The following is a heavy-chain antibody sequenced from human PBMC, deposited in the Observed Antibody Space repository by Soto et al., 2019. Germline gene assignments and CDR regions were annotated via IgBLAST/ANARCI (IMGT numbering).Heavy chain of an antibody. Sequence: GGSLRLSCAASGFTVSSNYMSWVRQAPGKGLEWVSVIYSGGSTYYADSVKGRFTISRDNSKNTLYLQMNSLRAEDTAVYYCAREYYDILTQPRYSDVWGKGTTVTVSS. CDR3: AREYYDILTQPRYSDV. J-gene: IGHJ6*04. D-gene: IGHD3-9*01. V-gene: IGHV3-66*01. CDR2: IYSGGST. CDR1: GFTVSSNY.